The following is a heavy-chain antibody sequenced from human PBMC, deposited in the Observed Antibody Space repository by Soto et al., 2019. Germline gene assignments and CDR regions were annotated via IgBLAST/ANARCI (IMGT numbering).Heavy chain of an antibody. CDR2: IYYSGST. CDR3: ARYDYGDYMHAFDI. Sequence: SETLSLTCTVSGGSISSGGYYWSWIRQHPGKGLEWIGYIYYSGSTYYNPSLKSRVTISVDTSKNQFSLKLSSVTAADTAVYYCARYDYGDYMHAFDIWGQGTMVTVSS. D-gene: IGHD4-17*01. V-gene: IGHV4-31*03. J-gene: IGHJ3*02. CDR1: GGSISSGGYY.